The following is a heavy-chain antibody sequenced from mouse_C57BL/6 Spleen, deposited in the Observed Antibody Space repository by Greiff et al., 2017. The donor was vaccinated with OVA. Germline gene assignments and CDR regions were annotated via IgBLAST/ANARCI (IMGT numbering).Heavy chain of an antibody. V-gene: IGHV1-82*01. D-gene: IGHD3-2*02. CDR1: GYAFSSSW. CDR3: ARSGTAQAHFDY. CDR2: IYPGDGDT. J-gene: IGHJ2*01. Sequence: QVQLQQSGPELVKPGASVKISCKASGYAFSSSWMNWVKQRPGKGLEWIGRIYPGDGDTNYNGKFKGKATLTADKSSSTAYMQLSSLTSEDSAVDFCARSGTAQAHFDYWGQGTTLTVSS.